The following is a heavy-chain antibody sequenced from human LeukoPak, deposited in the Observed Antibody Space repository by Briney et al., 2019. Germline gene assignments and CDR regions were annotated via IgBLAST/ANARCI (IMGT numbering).Heavy chain of an antibody. CDR1: GGTFSSYA. Sequence: SVKVSCKASGGTFSSYAISWVRQAPGQGLEWMGGIIPIFGTANYAQKFQGRVTITADKSTSTAYMELSSLRSEDTAVYYCARERELELAYYFDYWGQGTLVTVSS. D-gene: IGHD1-7*01. CDR2: IIPIFGTA. V-gene: IGHV1-69*06. J-gene: IGHJ4*02. CDR3: ARERELELAYYFDY.